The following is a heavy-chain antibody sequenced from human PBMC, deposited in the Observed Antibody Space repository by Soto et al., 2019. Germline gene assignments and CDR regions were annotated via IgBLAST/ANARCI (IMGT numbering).Heavy chain of an antibody. CDR3: AKETTGHCISSSCYGNNWFDP. J-gene: IGHJ5*02. V-gene: IGHV4-59*01. CDR2: INYSGNT. Sequence: PSETLSLTCTVSGGSISSYYWSWIRQPPGKGLEWIGYINYSGNTNYNPSLKSRVTVSVDTSKNQFSLNLRSVTAADTAVYYCAKETTGHCISSSCYGNNWFDPWGQGTLVTVSS. CDR1: GGSISSYY. D-gene: IGHD2-2*01.